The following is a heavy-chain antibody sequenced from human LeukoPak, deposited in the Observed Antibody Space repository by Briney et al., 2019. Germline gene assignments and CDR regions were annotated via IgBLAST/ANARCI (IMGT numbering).Heavy chain of an antibody. CDR2: INPSGGST. CDR1: GYTFTSYY. CDR3: ARVLYHYFDY. J-gene: IGHJ4*02. D-gene: IGHD5/OR15-5a*01. V-gene: IGHV1-46*01. Sequence: GASVKVSCKASGYTFTSYYMHWVRQAPGQGLEWMGIINPSGGSTSYAQKFQGRVTMTRDTSTSTVYTELSSLRPEDTAVYYCARVLYHYFDYWGQGTLVTVSS.